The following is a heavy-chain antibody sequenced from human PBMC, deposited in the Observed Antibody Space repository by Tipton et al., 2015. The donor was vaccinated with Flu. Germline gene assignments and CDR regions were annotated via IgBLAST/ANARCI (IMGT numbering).Heavy chain of an antibody. CDR3: ARQFCSSVTCYGDDAFDV. Sequence: TLSLTCSVSGGSIRSHYWSWIRQPPGKGLEWIGYISHSGTTSYNPFLKSRLTLSLDTSKNQFSLGLSSVTAADTALYFCARQFCSSVTCYGDDAFDVWGQVTKVIVSS. CDR1: GGSIRSHY. J-gene: IGHJ3*01. CDR2: ISHSGTT. D-gene: IGHD2-2*01. V-gene: IGHV4-59*11.